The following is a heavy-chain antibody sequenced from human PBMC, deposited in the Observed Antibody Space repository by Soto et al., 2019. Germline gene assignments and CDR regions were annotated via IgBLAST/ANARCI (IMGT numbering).Heavy chain of an antibody. D-gene: IGHD2-8*01. CDR2: INPDSGDT. Sequence: ASVKVSCKASGYTFSGYYMHWVRQAPGQGLEWMGWINPDSGDTGYAQKFQGRVTMTRDTSISTAYMELSRLRSDDTAVYYCARTKDFDYWGQGTLVTVSS. CDR1: GYTFSGYY. V-gene: IGHV1-2*02. J-gene: IGHJ4*02. CDR3: ARTKDFDY.